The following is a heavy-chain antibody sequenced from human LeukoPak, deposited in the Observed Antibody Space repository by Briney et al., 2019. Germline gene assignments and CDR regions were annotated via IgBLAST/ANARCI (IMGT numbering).Heavy chain of an antibody. Sequence: PGGSLRLSCAASGFTFSSYGMHWVRQAPGKGLEWVSAISGSGDSTYYADSVKGRFTISRDNSKNTLYLQMNSLRAGDTAVYYCAKDHDYYASGPIWGQGTMVTVSS. V-gene: IGHV3-23*01. J-gene: IGHJ3*02. CDR2: ISGSGDST. D-gene: IGHD3-10*01. CDR1: GFTFSSYG. CDR3: AKDHDYYASGPI.